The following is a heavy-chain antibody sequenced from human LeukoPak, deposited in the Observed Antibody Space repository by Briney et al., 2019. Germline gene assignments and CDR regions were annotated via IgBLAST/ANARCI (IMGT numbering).Heavy chain of an antibody. Sequence: ASVKVSCKASGYTFTGYYMHWVRQAPGQGLEWMGCINPNSGGTNYAQKFQGRVTMTRDTSISTAYMELSRLRSDDTAVYYCARTRFDYYYYGMDVWGQGTTVTVSS. V-gene: IGHV1-2*02. D-gene: IGHD3-16*01. CDR3: ARTRFDYYYYGMDV. CDR2: INPNSGGT. CDR1: GYTFTGYY. J-gene: IGHJ6*02.